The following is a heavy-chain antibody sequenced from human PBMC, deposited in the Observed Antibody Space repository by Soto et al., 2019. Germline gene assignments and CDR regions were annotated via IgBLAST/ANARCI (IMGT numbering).Heavy chain of an antibody. Sequence: QVQLVESGGGVVQPGRSLRLSCAASGITFRNYAMHWVRQAPGQGLEWVAVISDDGSNKYYADTVKGRFTISRDHFKNTLYLQMNSLIADDTAVYYCAKERYSDSGGGHFAYWGQGTLVTASS. CDR2: ISDDGSNK. CDR1: GITFRNYA. J-gene: IGHJ4*02. CDR3: AKERYSDSGGGHFAY. V-gene: IGHV3-30*18. D-gene: IGHD1-1*01.